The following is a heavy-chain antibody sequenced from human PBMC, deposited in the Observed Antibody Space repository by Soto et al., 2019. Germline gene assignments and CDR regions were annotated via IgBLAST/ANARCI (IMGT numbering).Heavy chain of an antibody. J-gene: IGHJ4*02. V-gene: IGHV3-30*03. Sequence: GGSLRLSCAASGFTFSSYGMHWVRQAPGKGLEWVAVISYDGGNKYYADSVKGRFTISRDNSKNTLYLQMNRLRAEDTAVYYCARPPPSTWIQLEGFFAYWGQGTLVTVSS. CDR1: GFTFSSYG. CDR3: ARPPPSTWIQLEGFFAY. D-gene: IGHD5-18*01. CDR2: ISYDGGNK.